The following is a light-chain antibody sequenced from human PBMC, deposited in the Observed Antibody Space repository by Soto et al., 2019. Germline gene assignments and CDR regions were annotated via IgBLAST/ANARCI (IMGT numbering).Light chain of an antibody. V-gene: IGLV2-14*01. CDR1: SSDVGGYKF. J-gene: IGLJ1*01. Sequence: QSVLTQPASVSGSPGQSITISCTGTSSDVGGYKFVSWYQHHPGKAPKLMIYEVSNRPSGVSNRFSGSKSGNTASLTISGLQAEDEADYYCSSYTGGNPSYVLGTGTKVT. CDR2: EVS. CDR3: SSYTGGNPSYV.